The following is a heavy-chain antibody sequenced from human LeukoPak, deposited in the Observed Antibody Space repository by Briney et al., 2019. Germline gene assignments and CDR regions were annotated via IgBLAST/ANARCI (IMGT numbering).Heavy chain of an antibody. CDR2: IDHDGINT. J-gene: IGHJ4*02. D-gene: IGHD3-10*01. V-gene: IGHV3-74*01. CDR3: ARGPMVRTNLFDY. CDR1: GFTFSTYW. Sequence: PGGSLRLSCAASGFTFSTYWMHWVRQAPGKGLVWVSRIDHDGINTYYADSVKGRFTISRDNAKNTLYLRMNSLRAEDTAVYYCARGPMVRTNLFDYWGQGTLVTVSS.